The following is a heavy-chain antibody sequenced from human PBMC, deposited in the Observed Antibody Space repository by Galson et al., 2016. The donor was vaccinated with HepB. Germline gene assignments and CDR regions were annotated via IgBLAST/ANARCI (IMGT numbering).Heavy chain of an antibody. D-gene: IGHD3-10*01. V-gene: IGHV4-39*01. J-gene: IGHJ4*02. Sequence: SETLSLTCTVSGGSTNNGSYYWVWMRQSPGKGLEWIASIYSPGGTYYNASLKSRVTISIDTSKSQFSLKVMSVTAADTAVYYCASLLLWAGELPQYYFDNWGQGTLVTVSS. CDR2: IYSPGGT. CDR3: ASLLLWAGELPQYYFDN. CDR1: GGSTNNGSYY.